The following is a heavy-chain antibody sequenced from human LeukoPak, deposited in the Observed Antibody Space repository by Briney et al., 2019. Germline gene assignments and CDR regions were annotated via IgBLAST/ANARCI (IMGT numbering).Heavy chain of an antibody. Sequence: PSETLSLTCAVYGGSFSNYYWSWIRQPAGKGLEWIGRIYTSGSTNYNPSLKSRVTMSVDTSKNQFSLKLSSVTAADTAVYYCARSTGSSGWRYFDYWGQGTLVTVSS. CDR2: IYTSGST. V-gene: IGHV4-59*10. D-gene: IGHD6-19*01. CDR1: GGSFSNYY. CDR3: ARSTGSSGWRYFDY. J-gene: IGHJ4*02.